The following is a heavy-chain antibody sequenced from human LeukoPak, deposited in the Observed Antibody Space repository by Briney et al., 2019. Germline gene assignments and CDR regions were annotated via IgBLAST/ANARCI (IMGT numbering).Heavy chain of an antibody. V-gene: IGHV3-11*01. CDR2: ISGSGTTI. Sequence: GGSLRLSCAASGFTFSDYYMSWIRQAPGKGLEWISYISGSGTTIYYADSVKGRFTISRDNAKNSLYLQMNSLRAEDTAVYYCARPGWVLVTATFLDYWGQGTLVTVSS. D-gene: IGHD2-15*01. J-gene: IGHJ4*02. CDR3: ARPGWVLVTATFLDY. CDR1: GFTFSDYY.